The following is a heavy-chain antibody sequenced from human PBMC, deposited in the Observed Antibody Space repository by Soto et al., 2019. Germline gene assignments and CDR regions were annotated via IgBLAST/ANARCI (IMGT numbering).Heavy chain of an antibody. CDR3: ARDRGEGSRYFDY. CDR2: IYYSGST. D-gene: IGHD3-10*01. CDR1: GGSISSGGYY. V-gene: IGHV4-31*03. J-gene: IGHJ4*02. Sequence: QVQLQESGPGLVKPSQTLSLTCTVSGGSISSGGYYWIWIRQHPGKGLEWIGYIYYSGSTYYNPSLKRRVTIAVDTSKNQFSLKLSSVTAAVTAVYYCARDRGEGSRYFDYWGQGTLVPVSS.